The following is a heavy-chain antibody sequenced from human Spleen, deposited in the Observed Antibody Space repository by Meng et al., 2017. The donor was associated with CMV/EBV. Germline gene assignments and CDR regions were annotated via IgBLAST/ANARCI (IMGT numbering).Heavy chain of an antibody. CDR1: GFTFSSYT. J-gene: IGHJ4*02. V-gene: IGHV3-23*01. CDR2: ISGSGGST. CDR3: AKAYSSSWYREYYDF. Sequence: GGSLRLSCAASGFTFSSYTMTWVRQAPGKGLEWVSGISGSGGSTYYADSVKGRFTISRDNSKNTLYLQMNSLRAEDTAVYYCAKAYSSSWYREYYDFWGQGTLVTVSS. D-gene: IGHD6-13*01.